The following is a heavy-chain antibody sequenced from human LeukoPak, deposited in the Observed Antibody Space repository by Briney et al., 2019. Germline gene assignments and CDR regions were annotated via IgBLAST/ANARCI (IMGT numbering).Heavy chain of an antibody. J-gene: IGHJ5*02. D-gene: IGHD3-3*01. CDR3: ARNYDFWSGYWRKHRFDP. CDR1: GFTFSSYW. CDR2: IKQDGSEK. V-gene: IGHV3-7*03. Sequence: GGSLRLSCAASGFTFSSYWMSWVRQAPGKGLERVANIKQDGSEKYYVDSVKGRFTISRDNAKNSLYLQMNSLRAEDTAVYYCARNYDFWSGYWRKHRFDPWGQGTLVTVSS.